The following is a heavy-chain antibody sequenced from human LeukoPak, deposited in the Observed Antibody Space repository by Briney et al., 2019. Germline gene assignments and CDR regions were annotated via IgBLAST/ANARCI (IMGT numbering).Heavy chain of an antibody. Sequence: GGSLRLSCTVSGVTFSKYAMSWFRQAPGKGLEWVSGISNTGGSTYYADSVKGRFTISRDNSKNTLFLQMNSLRAEDTAVYYCAKDGYSGYAGPYYFDYWGQGTLVTVSS. CDR3: AKDGYSGYAGPYYFDY. CDR1: GVTFSKYA. V-gene: IGHV3-23*01. CDR2: ISNTGGST. J-gene: IGHJ4*02. D-gene: IGHD5-12*01.